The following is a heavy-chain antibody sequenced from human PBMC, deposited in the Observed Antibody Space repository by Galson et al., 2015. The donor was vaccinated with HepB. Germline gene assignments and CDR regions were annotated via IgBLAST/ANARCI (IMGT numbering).Heavy chain of an antibody. CDR1: GFTFSSYA. Sequence: SLRLSCAASGFTFSSYAMHWVRQAPGKGLEWVAVISYDGTDKYYVDSVKGRFTISRDNSKNTLYLQMNSLRAEDTAVYYCAKVHYRSSAYFYYAMDVWGQGTTVTVSS. V-gene: IGHV3-30*18. D-gene: IGHD6-6*01. CDR2: ISYDGTDK. J-gene: IGHJ6*02. CDR3: AKVHYRSSAYFYYAMDV.